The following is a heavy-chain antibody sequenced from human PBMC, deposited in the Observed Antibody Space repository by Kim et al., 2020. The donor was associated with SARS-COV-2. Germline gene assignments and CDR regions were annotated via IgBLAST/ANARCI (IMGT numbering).Heavy chain of an antibody. D-gene: IGHD6-19*01. J-gene: IGHJ4*02. Sequence: ANYAQKYKGRVTITADESTSTAYMELSSLRSEDTAVYYCARDLKGSGWGYWGQGTLVTVSS. V-gene: IGHV1-69*01. CDR3: ARDLKGSGWGY. CDR2: A.